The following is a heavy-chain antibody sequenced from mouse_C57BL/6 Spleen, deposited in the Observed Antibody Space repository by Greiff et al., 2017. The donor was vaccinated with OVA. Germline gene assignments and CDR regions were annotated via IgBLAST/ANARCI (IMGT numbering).Heavy chain of an antibody. Sequence: EVKLQESGPVLVKPGASVKMSCKASGYTFTDYYMNWVKQSHGKSLEWIGVINPYNGGTSYNQKFKGKATLTVDKSSSTAYMELNSLTSEDSAVYYCARPSDGYSYYFDYWGQGTTLTVSS. CDR1: GYTFTDYY. V-gene: IGHV1-19*01. CDR3: ARPSDGYSYYFDY. CDR2: INPYNGGT. J-gene: IGHJ2*01. D-gene: IGHD2-3*01.